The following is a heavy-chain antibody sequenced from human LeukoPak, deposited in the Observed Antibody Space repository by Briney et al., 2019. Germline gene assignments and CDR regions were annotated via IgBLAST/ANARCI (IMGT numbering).Heavy chain of an antibody. CDR1: SGSISTSNYY. D-gene: IGHD5-24*01. V-gene: IGHV4-39*07. CDR3: ARVAGRWPYYFDY. J-gene: IGHJ4*02. Sequence: PSETLSLTCTVSSGSISTSNYYWGWVRQPPGKALEWIGNIFYSGSTYYSPSLKSRVTISLDTSRNQFSLKLNSVTAADTAVYYCARVAGRWPYYFDYWGQGTLVTVSS. CDR2: IFYSGST.